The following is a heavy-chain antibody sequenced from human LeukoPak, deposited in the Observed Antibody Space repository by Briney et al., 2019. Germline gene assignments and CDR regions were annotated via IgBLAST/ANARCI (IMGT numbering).Heavy chain of an antibody. CDR2: INSDGSST. J-gene: IGHJ5*02. Sequence: PGGSLRLSCAASGFTFSSYWMHWVRQAPGKGLVWVSRINSDGSSTSYADSVKGRFTISRDNAKNSLYLQMNSLRAEDTAVYYCARDRIAARGWFDPWGQGTLVTVSS. D-gene: IGHD6-6*01. CDR1: GFTFSSYW. CDR3: ARDRIAARGWFDP. V-gene: IGHV3-74*01.